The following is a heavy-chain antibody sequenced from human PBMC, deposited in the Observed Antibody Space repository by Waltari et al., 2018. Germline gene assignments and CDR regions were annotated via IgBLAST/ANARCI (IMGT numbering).Heavy chain of an antibody. V-gene: IGHV5-51*01. CDR2: IFPGDSDT. CDR1: GYSFTSYW. J-gene: IGHJ4*02. Sequence: EVQLVQSGAELKKPGESLKISCKTSGYSFTSYWIGWVRQMPGKGPEWMGNIFPGDSDTDCSPSFRGQVTISVDNSISTAYLQWSSLKASDSGIYYCARRPSIAPVTYFDYWGQGLRVTVSS. CDR3: ARRPSIAPVTYFDY. D-gene: IGHD6-6*01.